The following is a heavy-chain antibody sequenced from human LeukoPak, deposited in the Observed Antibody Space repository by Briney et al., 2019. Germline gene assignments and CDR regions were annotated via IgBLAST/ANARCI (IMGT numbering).Heavy chain of an antibody. CDR3: ARSLLLDGVKPYYFDY. Sequence: PSETLSLTCAVSGGSISSSNWWSWVRQPPGKGLEWIGYIYYSGSANYNPSLKSRVTISVDTPKNQFSRKLSSVTAADTAVYYCARSLLLDGVKPYYFDYWGQGTLVTVSS. J-gene: IGHJ4*02. V-gene: IGHV4-4*02. CDR2: IYYSGSA. CDR1: GGSISSSNW. D-gene: IGHD1-26*01.